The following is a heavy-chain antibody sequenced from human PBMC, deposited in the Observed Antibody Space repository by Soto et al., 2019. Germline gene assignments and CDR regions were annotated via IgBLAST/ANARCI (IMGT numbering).Heavy chain of an antibody. D-gene: IGHD3-16*01. CDR2: IKQGGNEK. V-gene: IGHV3-7*01. Sequence: GGSLRLSCAASGFSFSTYLMSWVRQAPGKGLEWVTNIKQGGNEKFYVDSVKGRFTISRDNDKKSLYLQMDSLRVEDTAVYYCVGALTYEVPYYYYGMDVWGQGTTVTVSS. CDR3: VGALTYEVPYYYYGMDV. CDR1: GFSFSTYL. J-gene: IGHJ6*02.